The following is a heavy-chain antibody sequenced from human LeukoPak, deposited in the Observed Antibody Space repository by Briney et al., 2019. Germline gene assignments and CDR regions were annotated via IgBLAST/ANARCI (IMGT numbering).Heavy chain of an antibody. J-gene: IGHJ3*02. CDR1: GFTFNNYA. D-gene: IGHD2-15*01. CDR2: ISSSGDST. CDR3: ASGRYCSGGSCQGFAFDI. Sequence: GGSLRLSCAASGFTFNNYALSWVRQAPGKGLEWVSAISSSGDSTQYAESVKGRFTISRDNAKNSLYLQMNSLRAEDTAVYYCASGRYCSGGSCQGFAFDIWGQGTMVTVSS. V-gene: IGHV3-23*01.